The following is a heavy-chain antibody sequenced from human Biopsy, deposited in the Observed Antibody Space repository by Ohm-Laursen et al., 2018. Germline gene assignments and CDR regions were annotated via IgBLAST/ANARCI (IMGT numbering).Heavy chain of an antibody. J-gene: IGHJ2*01. V-gene: IGHV4-31*01. Sequence: SETLSLTCTVSGGSVSSGGFYWSWIRQLPGKGLEWIGYIYYSGTTYYNPSLKSLVTISVDTSKNQFSLKLNSVTAADTAVYYCARRPYGGTRYWYFDLWGRGTLVTVSS. D-gene: IGHD4-23*01. CDR3: ARRPYGGTRYWYFDL. CDR1: GGSVSSGGFY. CDR2: IYYSGTT.